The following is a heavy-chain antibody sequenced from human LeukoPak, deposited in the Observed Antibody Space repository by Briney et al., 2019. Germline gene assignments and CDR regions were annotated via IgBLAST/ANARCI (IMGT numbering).Heavy chain of an antibody. V-gene: IGHV4-38-2*02. D-gene: IGHD6-19*01. Sequence: SETLSLTCTVSGYSINSGYYWSWIRQPPGKRLEWIGSIYYSGSTYYNPSLKSRVTISVDTSKNQFSLKLSSVTAADTAVYYCARAEYSSGWYIGTAFDIWGQGTMVTVSS. CDR2: IYYSGST. CDR1: GYSINSGYY. CDR3: ARAEYSSGWYIGTAFDI. J-gene: IGHJ3*02.